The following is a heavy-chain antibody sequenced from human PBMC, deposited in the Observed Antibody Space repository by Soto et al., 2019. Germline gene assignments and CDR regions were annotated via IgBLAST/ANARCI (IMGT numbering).Heavy chain of an antibody. CDR2: IYYIGST. CDR3: ARHGYSSGWYNY. V-gene: IGHV4-59*08. D-gene: IGHD6-19*01. CDR1: GGSISSYY. Sequence: SETLSLTCTVSGGSISSYYWSWIRQPPGKGLYCIVYIYYIGSTNCNPSLKSRVTISVDTSKNQFSLKLSSVTAADTAVYYCARHGYSSGWYNYWGQGTLVTVSS. J-gene: IGHJ4*02.